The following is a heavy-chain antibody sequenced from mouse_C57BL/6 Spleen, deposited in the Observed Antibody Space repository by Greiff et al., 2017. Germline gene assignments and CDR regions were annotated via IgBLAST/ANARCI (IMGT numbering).Heavy chain of an antibody. J-gene: IGHJ4*01. CDR3: AELWDAMDY. CDR1: GYAFSSSW. Sequence: QVQLKESGPELVKPGASVKISCKASGYAFSSSWMNWVKQRPGKGLEWIGRIYPGDGDTNYNGKFKGKATLTADKSSSTAYMQLSSLTSEDSAVYFCAELWDAMDYWGQGTSVTVSS. D-gene: IGHD1-1*02. V-gene: IGHV1-82*01. CDR2: IYPGDGDT.